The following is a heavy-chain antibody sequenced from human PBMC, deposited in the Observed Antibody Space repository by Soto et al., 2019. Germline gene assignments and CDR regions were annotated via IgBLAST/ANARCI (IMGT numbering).Heavy chain of an antibody. D-gene: IGHD6-13*01. CDR2: INAGNGNT. J-gene: IGHJ4*02. CDR1: GYTFTSYA. Sequence: ASVKVSCKASGYTFTSYAMHWVRQAPGQRLEWMGWINAGNGNTKYSQKFQGRVTITTDTSTSTAYMELRSLRSDDTAVYYCAREGSSSWDFDYWGQGTLVTVSS. V-gene: IGHV1-3*01. CDR3: AREGSSSWDFDY.